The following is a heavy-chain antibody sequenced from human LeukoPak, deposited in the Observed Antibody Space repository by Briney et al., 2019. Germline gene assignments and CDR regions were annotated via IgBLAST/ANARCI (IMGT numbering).Heavy chain of an antibody. J-gene: IGHJ4*02. CDR2: INRNGDST. CDR1: GFTFDDYG. Sequence: GGSPRLSCEASGFTFDDYGMSWVRQLPGKGLEWVSGINRNGDSTDYAGSVKGRFTVSRDNAKNSHFLQMNSLRVEDTALYYCARGFRNGPFDCWGQGTLVTVSS. CDR3: ARGFRNGPFDC. V-gene: IGHV3-20*04. D-gene: IGHD2-8*01.